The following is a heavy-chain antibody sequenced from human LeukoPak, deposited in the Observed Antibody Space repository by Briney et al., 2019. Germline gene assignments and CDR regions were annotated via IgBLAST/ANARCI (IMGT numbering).Heavy chain of an antibody. D-gene: IGHD5-12*01. CDR2: TYYSGST. Sequence: SETLSLTCTVSGGSISSYYWSWIRQPPGKGLEWIGYTYYSGSTNYNPSLKSRVTISVDTSKNQFSLKLSSVTAADTAVYYCARDGVYSGYDYYFDYWGQGTLVTVSS. CDR1: GGSISSYY. CDR3: ARDGVYSGYDYYFDY. J-gene: IGHJ4*02. V-gene: IGHV4-59*01.